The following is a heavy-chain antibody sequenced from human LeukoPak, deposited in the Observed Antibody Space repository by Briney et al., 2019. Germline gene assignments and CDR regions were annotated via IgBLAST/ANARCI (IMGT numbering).Heavy chain of an antibody. CDR3: AREAGVAFDI. V-gene: IGHV4-59*01. CDR2: IYYSGST. Sequence: KASETLSLTCTVSGGSLSSYYWSWIRQPPGKGLEWIGYIYYSGSTNYNPSLKSRVTISVDTSKNQFSLKLSSVTAADTAVYYCAREAGVAFDIWGQGTMVTVSS. J-gene: IGHJ3*02. CDR1: GGSLSSYY. D-gene: IGHD6-19*01.